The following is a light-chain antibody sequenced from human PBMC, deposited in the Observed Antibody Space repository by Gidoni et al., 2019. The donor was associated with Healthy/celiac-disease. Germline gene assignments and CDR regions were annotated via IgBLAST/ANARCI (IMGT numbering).Light chain of an antibody. Sequence: EIVMTPSPLSLPVPPGEPASISCSSSHSLLPSNGYNYLDWYQQKPGQSPQLLIYLGSNRSSGVPDRCSGSGSCADFTLKISSREAEDVVVYYCMQALQTPPYTFGHGTKLEIK. CDR1: HSLLPSNGYNY. CDR3: MQALQTPPYT. CDR2: LGS. V-gene: IGKV2-28*01. J-gene: IGKJ2*01.